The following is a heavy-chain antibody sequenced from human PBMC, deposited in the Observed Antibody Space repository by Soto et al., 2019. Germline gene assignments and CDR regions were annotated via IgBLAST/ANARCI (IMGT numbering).Heavy chain of an antibody. V-gene: IGHV3-30-3*01. Sequence: WGSLRLSCAASGFSFSRHGMHWVGQAPGKGLEWVAVISYDGSNQDYADSVKGRFSISRDNSKNTVYLQMNSLRVGDSAVYYCARDRSSTYYYYGMDLWGQGTTVTVSS. CDR2: ISYDGSNQ. CDR3: ARDRSSTYYYYGMDL. J-gene: IGHJ6*02. CDR1: GFSFSRHG. D-gene: IGHD6-19*01.